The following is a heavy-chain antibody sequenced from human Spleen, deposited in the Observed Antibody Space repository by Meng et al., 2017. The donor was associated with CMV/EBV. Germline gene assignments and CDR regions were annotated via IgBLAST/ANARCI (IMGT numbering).Heavy chain of an antibody. J-gene: IGHJ6*02. D-gene: IGHD1-20*01. CDR2: IRYDGSNK. V-gene: IGHV3-30*02. Sequence: GESLKISCVASGFTFSSYGMHWVRQAPGKGLEWVAFIRYDGSNKYYADSVKGRFTISRDNSKNTLYLQMNSLRAEDTAVYYCAKGPRSNWNYSFGMDVWGQGTTVTVSS. CDR3: AKGPRSNWNYSFGMDV. CDR1: GFTFSSYG.